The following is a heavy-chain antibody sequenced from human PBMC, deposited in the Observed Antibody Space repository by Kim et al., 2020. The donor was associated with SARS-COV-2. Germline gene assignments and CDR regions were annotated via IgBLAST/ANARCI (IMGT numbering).Heavy chain of an antibody. J-gene: IGHJ5*02. V-gene: IGHV4-59*01. D-gene: IGHD2-15*01. Sequence: SETLSLTCTVSGGSISSYYWSWIRQPPGKGLEWIGYIYYSGSTNYNPSIKSRVTISVDTSKNQFSLKLSSVTAADTAVYYCARDKGYCSGGSCYGGWFDPWGQGTLVTVSS. CDR2: IYYSGST. CDR1: GGSISSYY. CDR3: ARDKGYCSGGSCYGGWFDP.